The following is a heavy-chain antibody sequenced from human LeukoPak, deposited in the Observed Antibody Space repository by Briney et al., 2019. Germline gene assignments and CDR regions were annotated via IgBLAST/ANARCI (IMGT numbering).Heavy chain of an antibody. V-gene: IGHV3-23*01. Sequence: GGSLRLSCAASGFTFSSYAMSWVRQAPGKGLEWVSAISGSGGSTYYADSVKGRFTISRDNSKNTLYLQMNSLRAEDTAVYYCAKGEEYYYDSSGYYPYFDYWGQGTLVTVSS. D-gene: IGHD3-22*01. CDR2: ISGSGGST. J-gene: IGHJ4*02. CDR3: AKGEEYYYDSSGYYPYFDY. CDR1: GFTFSSYA.